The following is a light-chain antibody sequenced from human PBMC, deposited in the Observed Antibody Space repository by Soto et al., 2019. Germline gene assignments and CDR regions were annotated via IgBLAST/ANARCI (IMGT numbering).Light chain of an antibody. CDR1: QSVRSTY. J-gene: IGKJ2*03. Sequence: EIVLTQSPGTLSLSPGERATLSCRASQSVRSTYLAWYQQKPGQAPRLLIYGASSRATDIPDRLSGSGSGTDFTLTITRREPEDVAVFYCQQYGTSPGSFGQGTKVEIK. V-gene: IGKV3-20*01. CDR3: QQYGTSPGS. CDR2: GAS.